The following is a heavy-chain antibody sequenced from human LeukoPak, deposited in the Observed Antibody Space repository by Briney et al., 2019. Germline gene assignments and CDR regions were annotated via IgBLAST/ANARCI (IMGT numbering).Heavy chain of an antibody. Sequence: PGGSLRLSCAASGFTFSSYEMNWVRQAPGKGLEWVSYISSSGSTIYYADSVKGRFTISRDNAKNSLYLQMNSLRAEDTAVYYCARDASAVAGRDPFGYWGQGTLVTVSS. V-gene: IGHV3-48*03. CDR2: ISSSGSTI. CDR1: GFTFSSYE. CDR3: ARDASAVAGRDPFGY. D-gene: IGHD6-19*01. J-gene: IGHJ4*02.